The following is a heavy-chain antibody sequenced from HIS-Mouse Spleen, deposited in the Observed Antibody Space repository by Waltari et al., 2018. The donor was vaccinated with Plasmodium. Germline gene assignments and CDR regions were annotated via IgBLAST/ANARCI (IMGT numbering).Heavy chain of an antibody. V-gene: IGHV4-34*01. CDR2: INHSGST. CDR3: ARVTSSGVYWYFDL. Sequence: QVQLQQWGAGLLKPSETLSLTCAVYGGSFSGYYWSWIRQPPGKGLEWIGEINHSGSTNYNPSLKSRCTISVDTSKNQFSLKLSSVTAADTAVYYCARVTSSGVYWYFDLWGRGTLVTVSS. CDR1: GGSFSGYY. D-gene: IGHD3-3*01. J-gene: IGHJ2*01.